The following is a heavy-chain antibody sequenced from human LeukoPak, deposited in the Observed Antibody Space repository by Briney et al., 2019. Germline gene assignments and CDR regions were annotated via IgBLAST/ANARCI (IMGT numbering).Heavy chain of an antibody. CDR3: ARGQYHLLYWYFDL. CDR1: GGSISSYY. J-gene: IGHJ2*01. Sequence: SEALSLTCTVSGGSISSYYWSWIRQPAGKGLEWIGRIYSSGSTNYNPSLKSRVTMSVDTSKNQFSLKLSSVTAADTAVYYCARGQYHLLYWYFDLWGRGTLVTVSS. V-gene: IGHV4-4*07. D-gene: IGHD2-2*01. CDR2: IYSSGST.